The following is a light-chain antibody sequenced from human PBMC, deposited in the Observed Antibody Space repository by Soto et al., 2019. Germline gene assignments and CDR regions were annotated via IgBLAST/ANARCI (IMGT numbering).Light chain of an antibody. CDR3: CSYAGSSSSI. CDR1: SSDVGTYNL. J-gene: IGLJ1*01. CDR2: EVT. V-gene: IGLV2-23*02. Sequence: QSALTQPASVSGSPGQSITISCSGTSSDVGTYNLVSLYQQYPGKAPRLMIYEVTKRPSGVSNRFSGSKSGNTASLTISGLQPEDEADYYCCSYAGSSSSIFGTGTKVPVL.